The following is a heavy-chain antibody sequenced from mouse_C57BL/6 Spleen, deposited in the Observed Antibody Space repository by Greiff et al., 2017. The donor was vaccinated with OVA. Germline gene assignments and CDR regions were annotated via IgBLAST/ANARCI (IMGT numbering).Heavy chain of an antibody. V-gene: IGHV1-72*01. CDR2: IDPNSGGT. D-gene: IGHD1-1*01. CDR3: ARSGSTTVSHWYFDV. J-gene: IGHJ1*03. Sequence: QVQLQQPGAELVKPGASVKLSCKASGYTFTRYWMHWVKQRPGRGLEWIGRIDPNSGGTKYNEKFKSKATLTVDKPSSTAYMQLSSLTSEDSAVYDCARSGSTTVSHWYFDVWGTGTTVTVSS. CDR1: GYTFTRYW.